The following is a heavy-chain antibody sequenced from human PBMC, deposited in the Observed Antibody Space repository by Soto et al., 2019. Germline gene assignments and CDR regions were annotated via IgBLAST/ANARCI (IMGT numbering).Heavy chain of an antibody. CDR1: GYTFTSYG. CDR2: ISAYNGNT. D-gene: IGHD5-18*01. V-gene: IGHV1-18*01. Sequence: QVQLVQSGAEVKKPGASVKVSCKASGYTFTSYGIIWVRQAPGQGLEWMGWISAYNGNTNYAQKLQGRVTMTTDTSTSTVYMELRSVRSDDTAVYYFARVKYSPTYYYCYGREVWWQGTTVSVSS. J-gene: IGHJ6*01. CDR3: ARVKYSPTYYYCYGREV.